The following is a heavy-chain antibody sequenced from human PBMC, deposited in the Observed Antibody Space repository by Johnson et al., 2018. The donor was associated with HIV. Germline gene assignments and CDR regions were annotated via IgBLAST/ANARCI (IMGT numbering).Heavy chain of an antibody. V-gene: IGHV3-15*01. CDR2: IKSKTDGGTT. Sequence: VQLVESGGGLVKPGRSLRLSCAASGFTFSSYAMHWVRQAPGKGLEWVGRIKSKTDGGTTDSAAPVKGRFTISRDDSKNTLYLQMNSLKTEDTAVYYCARDSDSLYAFDIWGQGTMVTVSS. J-gene: IGHJ3*02. D-gene: IGHD3-22*01. CDR3: ARDSDSLYAFDI. CDR1: GFTFSSYA.